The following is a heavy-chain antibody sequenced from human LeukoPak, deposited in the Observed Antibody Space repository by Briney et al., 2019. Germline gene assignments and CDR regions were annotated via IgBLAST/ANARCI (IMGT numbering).Heavy chain of an antibody. D-gene: IGHD3-10*01. J-gene: IGHJ4*02. CDR3: ARGRIGYGSGSYFFDY. V-gene: IGHV4-34*01. Sequence: NASETLSLTCAVYGGSFSGYYWSWIRQPPGKGLEWIGEINHSGSTNHNPSLKSRVTISVDTSKNQFSLKLSSVTAADTAVYYCARGRIGYGSGSYFFDYWGQGTLVTVSS. CDR2: INHSGST. CDR1: GGSFSGYY.